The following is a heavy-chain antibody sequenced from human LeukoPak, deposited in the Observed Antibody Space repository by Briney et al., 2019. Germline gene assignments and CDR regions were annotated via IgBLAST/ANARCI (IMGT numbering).Heavy chain of an antibody. CDR1: GFTFSSYW. V-gene: IGHV3-7*05. CDR2: INRDGSDT. CDR3: ARDVPQCSSTSCYQNGSFDP. Sequence: GGSLRLSCAASGFTFSSYWMSWVRHAPGKGLEWVAHINRDGSDTYYVDSVKGRFTISRDNAKNSLYLQMNRLRGEDTAVYYCARDVPQCSSTSCYQNGSFDPWGQGTLVTVSS. J-gene: IGHJ5*02. D-gene: IGHD2-2*01.